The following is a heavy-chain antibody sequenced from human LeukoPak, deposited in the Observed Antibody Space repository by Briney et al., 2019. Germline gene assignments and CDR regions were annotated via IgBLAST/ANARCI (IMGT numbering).Heavy chain of an antibody. D-gene: IGHD5-12*01. J-gene: IGHJ4*02. CDR1: GFTFSSYA. Sequence: PGGSLRLSCEASGFTFSSYAMNWVRQAPGKGLAWVSSISGSGYSTYYADSVKGRFTISRDNSKNTLYLQMNSLRAEDTAVYYCAKDLDIVATITGNWGQGTLVTVSS. V-gene: IGHV3-23*01. CDR2: ISGSGYST. CDR3: AKDLDIVATITGN.